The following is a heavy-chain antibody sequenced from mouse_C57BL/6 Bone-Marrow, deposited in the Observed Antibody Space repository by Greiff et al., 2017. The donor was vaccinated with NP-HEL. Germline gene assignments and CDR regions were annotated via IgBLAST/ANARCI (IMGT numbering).Heavy chain of an antibody. CDR2: ISSGSSTI. Sequence: DVKLVESGGGLVKPGGSLKLSCAASGFTFSDYGMHWVRQAPEKGLEWVAYISSGSSTIYYADTVKCRFTISRDNAKNTLFLQMTSLRSEDTAMYYCARLITTVLEDWYFDVWGTGTTVTVSS. CDR3: ARLITTVLEDWYFDV. V-gene: IGHV5-17*01. J-gene: IGHJ1*03. CDR1: GFTFSDYG. D-gene: IGHD1-1*01.